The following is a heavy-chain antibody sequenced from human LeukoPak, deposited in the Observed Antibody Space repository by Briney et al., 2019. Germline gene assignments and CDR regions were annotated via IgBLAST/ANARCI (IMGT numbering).Heavy chain of an antibody. V-gene: IGHV4-59*01. D-gene: IGHD6-13*01. J-gene: IGHJ5*02. Sequence: PETLSLTCTVSGGSISSYYWSWIRQPPGKGLEWIGYIYYSGSTNYNPSLKSRVTISVDTSKNQFSLKLSSVTAADTAVYYCARDRYSSSWMAGWNWFDPWGQGTLVTVSS. CDR3: ARDRYSSSWMAGWNWFDP. CDR1: GGSISSYY. CDR2: IYYSGST.